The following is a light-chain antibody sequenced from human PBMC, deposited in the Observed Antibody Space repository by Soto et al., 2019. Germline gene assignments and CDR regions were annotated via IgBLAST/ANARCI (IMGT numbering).Light chain of an antibody. CDR1: QSISSK. CDR3: QQYGSSSLT. CDR2: GAS. J-gene: IGKJ4*01. V-gene: IGKV3-15*01. Sequence: EIVMTQSPATLSVSPGERATLSCRASQSISSKLAWFQEKPDQAPRLLFYGASTRATGVPARFSGSGSGTEFTLTISSLQSEDFAVYYCQQYGSSSLTFGGGTKVEIK.